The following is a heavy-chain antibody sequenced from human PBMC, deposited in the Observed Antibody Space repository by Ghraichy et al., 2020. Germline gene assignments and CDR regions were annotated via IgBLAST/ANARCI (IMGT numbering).Heavy chain of an antibody. CDR1: GGSFSGYY. CDR2: INHSGST. D-gene: IGHD6-13*01. Sequence: SETLSLTCAVYGGSFSGYYWSWIRQPPGKGLEWIWEINHSGSTNYNPSLKSRVTISVDTSKNQFSLKLSSVTAADTAVYYCARGVRSQLALYYYYYYGMDVWGQGTTVTVSS. V-gene: IGHV4-34*01. J-gene: IGHJ6*02. CDR3: ARGVRSQLALYYYYYYGMDV.